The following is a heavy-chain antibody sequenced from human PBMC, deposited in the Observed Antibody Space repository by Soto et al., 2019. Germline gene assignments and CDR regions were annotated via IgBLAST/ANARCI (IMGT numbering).Heavy chain of an antibody. Sequence: QVQLQESGPGLVKPSETLSLTCTVSGDSLTNYYCSWFRQPPGKGLEWIGYIMYSGYSAYNLSLKTRVTMSMDTSKPLFSLMLESVTTTDPSVYYCARHGFGPLHGLVDVWGPGTTVIASS. V-gene: IGHV4-59*08. J-gene: IGHJ6*02. CDR1: GDSLTNYY. D-gene: IGHD3-10*01. CDR3: ARHGFGPLHGLVDV. CDR2: IMYSGYS.